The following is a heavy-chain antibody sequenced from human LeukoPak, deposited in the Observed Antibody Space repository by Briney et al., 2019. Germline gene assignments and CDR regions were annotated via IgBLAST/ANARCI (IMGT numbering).Heavy chain of an antibody. J-gene: IGHJ5*02. CDR2: IYYSGSA. CDR1: GGSISSYY. V-gene: IGHV4-59*01. Sequence: SETLSLTCTVSGGSISSYYWSWIRQPPGKGLEWIAYIYYSGSANYNPSLKSRVTISVDTSKNQFSLKLSSVTAADTAVYYCARSLIPPGFDPWGQGTLVTVSS. CDR3: ARSLIPPGFDP. D-gene: IGHD2-21*01.